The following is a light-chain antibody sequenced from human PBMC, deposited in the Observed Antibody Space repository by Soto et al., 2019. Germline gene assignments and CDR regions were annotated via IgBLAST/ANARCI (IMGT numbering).Light chain of an antibody. Sequence: QSVMTQPPSVSAAPGQKVTISCSGSSSNIGGNSVSWYQQLPGTAPKLLIFEVTNRPSGVSNRFSGSRSGNTASLTISGLQPDDEGDYFCVSYTDTDTLVFGTGTKLTVL. CDR2: EVT. CDR1: SSNIGGNS. CDR3: VSYTDTDTLV. V-gene: IGLV1-51*01. J-gene: IGLJ1*01.